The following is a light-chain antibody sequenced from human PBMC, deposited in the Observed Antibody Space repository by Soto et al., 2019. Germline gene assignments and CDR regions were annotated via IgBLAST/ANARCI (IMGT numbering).Light chain of an antibody. CDR1: QSISSW. V-gene: IGKV1-5*03. J-gene: IGKJ2*01. CDR3: QQYNSYSPPT. CDR2: KAS. Sequence: DIPMTQSPSTLSASVGDRVTITCRASQSISSWLAWYQQKPGKAPKLLIYKASSLESGVPSRFSGSGSGTEFTLTISSLQPDDFATYYCQQYNSYSPPTFGQGTKLEIK.